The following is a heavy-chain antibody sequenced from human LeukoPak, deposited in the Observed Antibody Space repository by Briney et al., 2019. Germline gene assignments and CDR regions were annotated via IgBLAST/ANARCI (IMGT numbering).Heavy chain of an antibody. CDR2: ISSSSSYI. CDR3: ARDQWELEHFDY. Sequence: PGGSLRLSCVGSGFTFNNYVLIWVRQAPGKGLEWVSSISSSSSYIYYADSVKGRFTISRDNAKNSLYLQMNSLRAEDTAVYYCARDQWELEHFDYWGQGTLVTVSS. D-gene: IGHD1-26*01. J-gene: IGHJ4*02. V-gene: IGHV3-21*01. CDR1: GFTFNNYV.